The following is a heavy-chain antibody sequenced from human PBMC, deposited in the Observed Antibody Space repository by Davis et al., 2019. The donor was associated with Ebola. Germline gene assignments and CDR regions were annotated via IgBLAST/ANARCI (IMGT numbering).Heavy chain of an antibody. CDR1: GGSISSSSYY. J-gene: IGHJ4*02. CDR3: ARGVATVTSRYFDY. CDR2: IYYSGST. D-gene: IGHD4-17*01. V-gene: IGHV4-30-4*01. Sequence: SETLSLTCTVSGGSISSSSYYWSWIRQPPGKGLEWIGYIYYSGSTYYNPSLKSRVTISVDTSKNQFSLKLSSVTAADTAVYYCARGVATVTSRYFDYWGQGTLVTVSS.